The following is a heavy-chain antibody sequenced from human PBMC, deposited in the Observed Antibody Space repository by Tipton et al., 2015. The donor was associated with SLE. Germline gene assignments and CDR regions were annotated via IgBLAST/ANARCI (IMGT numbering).Heavy chain of an antibody. CDR2: IYISGST. D-gene: IGHD3-10*01. Sequence: PGLVKPSETLSLTCTVSGGSISSYYWSWIRQPPGKGLEWIGRIYISGSTNYNPSLKSRVTISVHTSKNQFSLKLNSVTAADTAVYYCARWCTTYGFRYWGQGALVTVSS. V-gene: IGHV4-4*08. CDR1: GGSISSYY. J-gene: IGHJ4*02. CDR3: ARWCTTYGFRY.